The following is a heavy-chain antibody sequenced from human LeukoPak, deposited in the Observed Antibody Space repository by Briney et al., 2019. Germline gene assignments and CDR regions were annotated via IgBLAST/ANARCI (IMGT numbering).Heavy chain of an antibody. CDR3: ATPGYQLLSHFDY. D-gene: IGHD2-2*01. V-gene: IGHV3-7*01. J-gene: IGHJ4*02. CDR1: GFTFSSYW. CDR2: IKQDGSEK. Sequence: GGSLRLSCAASGFTFSSYWMSWVRQAPGKGLEWVANIKQDGSEKYYVDSVKGRFTISRDNAKNSLYLQMNSLRAEDTAVYYCATPGYQLLSHFDYWGQGTLVTVSS.